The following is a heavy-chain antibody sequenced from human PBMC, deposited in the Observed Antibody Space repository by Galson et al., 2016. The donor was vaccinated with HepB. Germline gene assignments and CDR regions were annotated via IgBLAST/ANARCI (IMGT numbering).Heavy chain of an antibody. V-gene: IGHV2-5*01. CDR3: TRAGPAAPVNGAFDV. Sequence: LVKPTQTPTRTCSFTGFTLTTPGVAVSWIRQPPGKALDWLAFIYWNDDKRYSPSLKSRLSITKDTSKNQVILTMTNMDSVDTATYYCTRAGPAAPVNGAFDVWGQGTVVTVSS. D-gene: IGHD2-15*01. CDR1: GFTLTTPGVA. J-gene: IGHJ3*01. CDR2: IYWNDDK.